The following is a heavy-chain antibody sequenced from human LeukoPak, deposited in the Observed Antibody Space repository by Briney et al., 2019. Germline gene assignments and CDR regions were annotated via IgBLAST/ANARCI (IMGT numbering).Heavy chain of an antibody. J-gene: IGHJ4*02. CDR2: IYYSGST. CDR1: GGSISSSSYY. V-gene: IGHV4-39*01. Sequence: PSETLSLTCTVSGGSISSSSYYWGWIRQPPGKGLEWIGSIYYSGSTYYNPSLKSRVTISVDTSKNQLSLKLSSVTAADTAVYYCARRGGSGWDTFDYWGQGTLVTVSS. CDR3: ARRGGSGWDTFDY. D-gene: IGHD6-19*01.